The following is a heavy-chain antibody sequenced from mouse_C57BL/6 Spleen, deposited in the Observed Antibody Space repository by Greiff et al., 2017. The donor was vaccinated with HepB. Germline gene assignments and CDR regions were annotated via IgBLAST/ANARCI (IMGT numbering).Heavy chain of an antibody. CDR3: ARGGYSYAMDY. J-gene: IGHJ4*01. CDR2: ISDGGSYT. V-gene: IGHV5-4*03. D-gene: IGHD2-3*01. Sequence: DVMLVESGGGLVKPGGSLKLSCAASGFTFSSYAMSWVRQTPEKWLEWVATISDGGSYTYYPDNVKGRFTISRDNAKNNLYLQMRHLKSEDTAMYYCARGGYSYAMDYWGQGTSVTVSS. CDR1: GFTFSSYA.